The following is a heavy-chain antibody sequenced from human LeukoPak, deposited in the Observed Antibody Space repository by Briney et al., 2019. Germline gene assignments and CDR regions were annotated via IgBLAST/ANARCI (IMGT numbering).Heavy chain of an antibody. D-gene: IGHD2-15*01. CDR3: AKESFDCSGGSCNGRFDY. J-gene: IGHJ4*02. CDR1: GLTFSSYA. CDR2: ISGSGGST. Sequence: PGGSLRLSCAASGLTFSSYAMSWVRQAPGKGLEWVSAISGSGGSTYYADSVKGRFTISRDNSKNTLYLQMNSLRAEDTAVYYCAKESFDCSGGSCNGRFDYWGQGTLVTVSS. V-gene: IGHV3-23*01.